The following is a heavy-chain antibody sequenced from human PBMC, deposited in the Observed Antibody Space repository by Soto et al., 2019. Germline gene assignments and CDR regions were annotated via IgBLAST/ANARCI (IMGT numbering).Heavy chain of an antibody. V-gene: IGHV4-4*07. CDR1: GGSISSYY. Sequence: SETLSLTCTVSGGSISSYYWSWIRQPAGKGLEWIGRIYTSGSTNYNPSLKSRVTMSVDTSKNQFSLKLSSVTAADTAVYYCARGGCSGGSCYVPFDYWGQGTLVTVSS. J-gene: IGHJ4*02. D-gene: IGHD2-15*01. CDR2: IYTSGST. CDR3: ARGGCSGGSCYVPFDY.